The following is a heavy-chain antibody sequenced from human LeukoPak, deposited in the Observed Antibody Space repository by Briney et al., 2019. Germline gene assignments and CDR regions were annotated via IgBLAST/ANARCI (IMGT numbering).Heavy chain of an antibody. CDR3: LKSGLNHFDN. D-gene: IGHD3-3*01. CDR2: IYSGGYT. J-gene: IGHJ4*02. CDR1: GFTVSSNY. V-gene: IGHV3-66*01. Sequence: PGGSLRLSCAASGFTVSSNYMSWVRQAPGKGLEWVSVIYSGGYTHYAESVKVRFTISRDNSKNTLYLQMNSLRAEDAAVYYCLKSGLNHFDNWGQGTLVTVSS.